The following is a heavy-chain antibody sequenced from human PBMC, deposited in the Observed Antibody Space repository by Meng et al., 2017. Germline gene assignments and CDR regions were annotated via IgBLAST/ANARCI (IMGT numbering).Heavy chain of an antibody. CDR3: ARRGIAAAGNNWFDP. CDR2: IYHSGST. J-gene: IGHJ5*02. CDR1: GGSLSSSNW. V-gene: IGHV4-4*02. D-gene: IGHD6-13*01. Sequence: HVHLSESGPEPVKLSGTLSLTCAVSGGSLSSSNWWSWVRQPPGKGLEWIGEIYHSGSTNYNPSLKSRVTISVDKFKNQFSLKLSSVTAADTAVYYCARRGIAAAGNNWFDPWGQGTLVTVSS.